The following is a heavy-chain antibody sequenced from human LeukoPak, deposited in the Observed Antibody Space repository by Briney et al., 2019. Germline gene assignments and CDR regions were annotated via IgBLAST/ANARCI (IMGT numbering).Heavy chain of an antibody. Sequence: PSETLSLTCTVSGGSISSSSYYWGWIRQPPGKGLEWIGSIYYSGSTYYNPSLKSRVTISVDTSKNQFSLKLSSVTAADTAVYYCARVDRRRTITMVRAFNWFDPWGQGTLVTVSS. V-gene: IGHV4-39*07. J-gene: IGHJ5*02. D-gene: IGHD3-10*01. CDR3: ARVDRRRTITMVRAFNWFDP. CDR1: GGSISSSSYY. CDR2: IYYSGST.